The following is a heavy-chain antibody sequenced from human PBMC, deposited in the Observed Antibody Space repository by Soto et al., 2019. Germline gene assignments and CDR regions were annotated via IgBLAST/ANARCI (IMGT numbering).Heavy chain of an antibody. V-gene: IGHV4-39*01. J-gene: IGHJ4*02. D-gene: IGHD3-3*01. CDR2: IYYSGST. Sequence: PSETLSLTCTVSGGSISSSSYYWGWIRQPPGKGLEWIGSIYYSGSTYYNPSLKSRVTISVDTSKNQFSLKLSSVTAADTAVYYCARHQVWSGYLRYWGQGTLVTVSS. CDR3: ARHQVWSGYLRY. CDR1: GGSISSSSYY.